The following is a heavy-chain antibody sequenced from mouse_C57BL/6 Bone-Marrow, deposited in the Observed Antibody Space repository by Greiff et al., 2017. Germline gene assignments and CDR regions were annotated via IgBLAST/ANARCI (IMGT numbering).Heavy chain of an antibody. J-gene: IGHJ3*01. V-gene: IGHV1-81*01. Sequence: VQLQQSGAELARPGASVKLSCKASGYTFTSYGISWVKQRTGQGLEWIGEIYPRSGNTYYNEKFKGKATLTANKSSSTAYIELRRLTSEDSAVYFCARPWVFAYWGQGTLVTVSA. CDR3: ARPWVFAY. CDR1: GYTFTSYG. CDR2: IYPRSGNT.